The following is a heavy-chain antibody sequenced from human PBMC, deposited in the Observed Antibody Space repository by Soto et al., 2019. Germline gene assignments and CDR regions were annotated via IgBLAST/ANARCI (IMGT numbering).Heavy chain of an antibody. V-gene: IGHV4-31*03. D-gene: IGHD3-22*01. Sequence: SETLSLTCTVSGVSLISGAYYWILIRQHPGKGLEWIGYIYYSGSTYYNPSLESRVTLSVDTSTKQFSLKVSSVTAADTAVYYWARANEFESRGTFYYWGTGTLVTVYS. CDR1: GVSLISGAYY. J-gene: IGHJ4*02. CDR3: ARANEFESRGTFYY. CDR2: IYYSGST.